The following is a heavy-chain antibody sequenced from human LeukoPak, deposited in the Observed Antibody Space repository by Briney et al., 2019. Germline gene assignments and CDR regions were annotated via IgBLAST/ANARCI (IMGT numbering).Heavy chain of an antibody. J-gene: IGHJ4*02. V-gene: IGHV1-2*02. CDR3: ARGYRTGDMTIFAY. Sequence: GASVKVSCKASGDTFSGCYMQWVRQAPGQGLEWKGWINPDSGGTHYAEKFQGRVTMTRDTSISTVYMELTRLRSDDTAVYFCARGYRTGDMTIFAYWGQGTLVTVSS. CDR2: INPDSGGT. D-gene: IGHD3-3*01. CDR1: GDTFSGCY.